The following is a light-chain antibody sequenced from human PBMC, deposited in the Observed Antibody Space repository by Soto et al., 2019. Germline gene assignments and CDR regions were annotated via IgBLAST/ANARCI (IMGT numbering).Light chain of an antibody. Sequence: QSVLTQPPSVSGAPGQRVTISCTGSSSNIGAGYDVHWYQHLPATAPKLLIYGNPNRPSGVPERFSGSRSGTTASLAITGVRGEDEAAYYCQSYDSSRSGWVFGGGTQLTVL. V-gene: IGLV1-40*01. CDR1: SSNIGAGYD. J-gene: IGLJ3*02. CDR3: QSYDSSRSGWV. CDR2: GNP.